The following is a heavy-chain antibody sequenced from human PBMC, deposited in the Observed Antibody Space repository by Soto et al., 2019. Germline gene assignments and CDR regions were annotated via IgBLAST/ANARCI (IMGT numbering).Heavy chain of an antibody. D-gene: IGHD3-10*01. CDR3: ARRMVRGVAYYGMDV. V-gene: IGHV4-59*01. CDR1: GGSISSYY. J-gene: IGHJ6*02. CDR2: IYYSGST. Sequence: PSETLSLTCTVSGGSISSYYWSWIRQPPGKGLEWIGYIYYSGSTNYNPSLKSRVTISVDTSKNQFSLKLSSVTAADTAVYYCARRMVRGVAYYGMDVWGQGTKVTVSS.